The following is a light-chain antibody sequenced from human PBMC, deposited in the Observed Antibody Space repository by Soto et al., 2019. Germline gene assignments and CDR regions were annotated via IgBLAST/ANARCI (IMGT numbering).Light chain of an antibody. Sequence: QAVVTQEPSLTVSPGGTVTLTCASSAGAVTSAYYTNWLQQKPGQAPRALIYSTSEKHSWTPPRFSGSLLGGKAALTLSAAQPEDEDDYYCLLYYGGAQVLFGGGTKLTVL. J-gene: IGLJ2*01. V-gene: IGLV7-43*01. CDR2: STS. CDR1: AGAVTSAYY. CDR3: LLYYGGAQVL.